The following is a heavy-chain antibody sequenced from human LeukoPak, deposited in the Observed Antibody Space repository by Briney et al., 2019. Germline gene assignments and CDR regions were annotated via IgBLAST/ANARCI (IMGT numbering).Heavy chain of an antibody. CDR2: INAGNGNT. J-gene: IGHJ4*02. D-gene: IGHD2-21*02. CDR3: ARDRCGGDCYDFDY. CDR1: GYTFTSYA. Sequence: ASVKVSCKASGYTFTSYAMHWVRQAPGQRLEWMGWINAGNGNTKYSQKFQGRVTITRDTSASTAYMELSSLRSEDTAVYYCARDRCGGDCYDFDYWGQGTLVTVS. V-gene: IGHV1-3*01.